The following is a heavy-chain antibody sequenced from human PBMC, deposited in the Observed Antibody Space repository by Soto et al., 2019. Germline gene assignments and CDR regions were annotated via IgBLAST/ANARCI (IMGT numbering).Heavy chain of an antibody. J-gene: IGHJ4*02. D-gene: IGHD4-17*01. Sequence: QVQLVQSGAEVKKPGSSVKVSCKASGGTFSSYTISWVRQAPGQGLEWMGRIIPILGIANYAQKFQGRVTITADKSTSTAYMELSSLRSEDTAVYYCARDPSLYGDYDFDYWGQGTLVTVSS. V-gene: IGHV1-69*08. CDR3: ARDPSLYGDYDFDY. CDR2: IIPILGIA. CDR1: GGTFSSYT.